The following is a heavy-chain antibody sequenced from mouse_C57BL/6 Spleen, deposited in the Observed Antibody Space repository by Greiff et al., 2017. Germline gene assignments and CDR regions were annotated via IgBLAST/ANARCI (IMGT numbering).Heavy chain of an antibody. J-gene: IGHJ2*01. V-gene: IGHV1-55*01. CDR1: GYTFTSYW. CDR3: ARLDHVYGSSYSYFDY. Sequence: QVQLQQPGAELVKPGASVKMSCKASGYTFTSYWITWVKQRPGQGLEWIGDIYPGSGSTNYNEKFKSKATLTVDTSSSTAYMQLSSLTSEDSAVDYCARLDHVYGSSYSYFDYWGQGTTLTVSS. D-gene: IGHD1-1*01. CDR2: IYPGSGST.